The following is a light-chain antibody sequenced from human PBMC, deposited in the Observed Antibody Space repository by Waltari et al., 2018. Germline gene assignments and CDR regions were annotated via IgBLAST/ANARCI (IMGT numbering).Light chain of an antibody. V-gene: IGLV1-51*01. CDR2: DNK. CDR1: SPNTGNNY. J-gene: IGLJ2*01. Sequence: QSVLTHPPSVSAAQGQKVTISCSGTSPNTGNNYVSWDQQFPGTAPKLLIYDNKKRPXXXXXXXXGSKSGTSATLGITGLQTGDEADYYCGTWDSSLSAVVFGGGTKLTVL. CDR3: GTWDSSLSAVV.